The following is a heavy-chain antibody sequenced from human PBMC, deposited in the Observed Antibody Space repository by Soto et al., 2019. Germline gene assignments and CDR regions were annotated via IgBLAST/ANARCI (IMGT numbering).Heavy chain of an antibody. Sequence: PSETLSLTCTVSGGSISSYYWSWIRQPAGKGLEWIGRIYTSGSTNYNPSLKSRVTMSVDTSKNQFSLKLSSVTAADTAVYYCARDRGTGFCTGGSCYSGYYHYTMDVSGQGTTVTVS. J-gene: IGHJ6*02. CDR2: IYTSGST. V-gene: IGHV4-4*07. CDR3: ARDRGTGFCTGGSCYSGYYHYTMDV. CDR1: GGSISSYY. D-gene: IGHD2-15*01.